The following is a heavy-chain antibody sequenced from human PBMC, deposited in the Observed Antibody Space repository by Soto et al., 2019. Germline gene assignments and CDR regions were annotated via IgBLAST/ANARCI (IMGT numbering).Heavy chain of an antibody. CDR2: INHSGST. Sequence: PSETLSLTCAVYGWSFSGYYWSWIRQPPGKGLEWIGEINHSGSTNYNPSLKSRATISVDTSKDQFSLKLSSVTAADTAVYYCARGSRARHYYYGMDGWGQGNKVTVAS. CDR1: GWSFSGYY. D-gene: IGHD6-25*01. J-gene: IGHJ6*02. V-gene: IGHV4-34*01. CDR3: ARGSRARHYYYGMDG.